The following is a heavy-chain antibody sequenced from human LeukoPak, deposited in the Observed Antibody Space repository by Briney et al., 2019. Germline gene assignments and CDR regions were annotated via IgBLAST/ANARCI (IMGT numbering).Heavy chain of an antibody. CDR1: GFTFSDYY. V-gene: IGHV3-11*01. CDR2: ISSSGSTI. Sequence: GGSLRLSCAASGFTFSDYYMSWIRQAPGKGLEWVSYISSSGSTIYYADSVRGRFTISRDNAKNSLYLQMNSLRAEDTAVYYCAKDLWFGEFHYWGQGTLVTVSS. J-gene: IGHJ4*02. D-gene: IGHD3-10*01. CDR3: AKDLWFGEFHY.